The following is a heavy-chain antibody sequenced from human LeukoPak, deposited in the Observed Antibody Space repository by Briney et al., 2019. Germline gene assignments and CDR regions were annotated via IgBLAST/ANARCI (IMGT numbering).Heavy chain of an antibody. CDR2: ISSSSSTI. Sequence: PGGSLRLSCAASGFTFSSYEMNWVRQAPGKGLEWVSYISSSSSTIYYADSVKGRFTISRDNAKNSLYLQMNSLRAEDTAVYYCETIMGGSKYYFDYWGQGTLVTVSS. CDR1: GFTFSSYE. CDR3: ETIMGGSKYYFDY. D-gene: IGHD1-26*01. V-gene: IGHV3-48*01. J-gene: IGHJ4*02.